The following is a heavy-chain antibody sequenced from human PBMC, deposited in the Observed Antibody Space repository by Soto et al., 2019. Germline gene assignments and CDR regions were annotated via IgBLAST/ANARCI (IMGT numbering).Heavy chain of an antibody. CDR2: INYSGST. D-gene: IGHD6-19*01. J-gene: IGHJ5*02. V-gene: IGHV4-39*02. CDR3: ARERLAVAGKGGWFDP. CDR1: GASIISSSYY. Sequence: PSETLSLTCTVSGASIISSSYYWGWIRQPPGKGLEWIGSINYSGSTYYNPSLKSRVTISADTSKNQFSLKLRSVTAADTAVYYCARERLAVAGKGGWFDPWGQETLGSSPQ.